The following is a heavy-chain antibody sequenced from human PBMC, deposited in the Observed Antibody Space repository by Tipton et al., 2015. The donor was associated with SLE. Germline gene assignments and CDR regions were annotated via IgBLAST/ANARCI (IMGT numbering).Heavy chain of an antibody. CDR2: IHYGGRT. D-gene: IGHD5-18*01. Sequence: TLSLTCTVSGYSIGSGYYCSWIRQTPGKGLEWIGYIHYGGRTYYSPSLKSRVTISGDTSKNQFSLKLGSVTAADTAVYYCARGIRRYTAMVTPFDYWGQGTLVTVSS. CDR3: ARGIRRYTAMVTPFDY. J-gene: IGHJ4*02. V-gene: IGHV4-38-2*02. CDR1: GYSIGSGYY.